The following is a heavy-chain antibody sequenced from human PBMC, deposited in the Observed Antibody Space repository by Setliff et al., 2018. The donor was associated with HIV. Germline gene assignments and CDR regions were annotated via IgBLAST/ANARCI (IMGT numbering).Heavy chain of an antibody. CDR2: TWYDGRTT. Sequence: GGSLRLSCAASGFTFSSYVMHWVRQSPGKGLEWVALTWYDGRTTYYADSVKGRFTISRDNSKNTLNLQMNTLRAEDTATYYCARNWDFYNSGSLVFDYWGQGTLVTVSS. D-gene: IGHD3-10*01. CDR3: ARNWDFYNSGSLVFDY. J-gene: IGHJ4*02. CDR1: GFTFSSYV. V-gene: IGHV3-33*08.